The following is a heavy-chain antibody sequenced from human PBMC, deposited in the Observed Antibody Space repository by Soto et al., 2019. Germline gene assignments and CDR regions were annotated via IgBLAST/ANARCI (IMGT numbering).Heavy chain of an antibody. D-gene: IGHD2-15*01. CDR1: GGTINSGDYF. Sequence: SEKLSLTCSVSGGTINSGDYFWSWIRQTPGKGLEWIGSIFYTGSTYYSPSLKRRASMSMAQSKNLFSLRLRPLTAADTAVYFCAILKSTLYPHYYFDHCGQGHTVTRS. CDR2: IFYTGST. V-gene: IGHV4-30-4*01. CDR3: AILKSTLYPHYYFDH. J-gene: IGHJ4*01.